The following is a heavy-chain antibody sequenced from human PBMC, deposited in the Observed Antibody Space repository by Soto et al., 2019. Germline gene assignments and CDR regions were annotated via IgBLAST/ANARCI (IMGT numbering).Heavy chain of an antibody. V-gene: IGHV1-2*04. Sequence: GASVKVSCKASGYTFTSYGISWVRQAPGQGLEWMGWINPNSGGTNYAQKFQGWVTMTRDTSISTAYMELSRLRSDDTAVYYCARDLGSSSSYYYMDVWGKGTTVTVSS. D-gene: IGHD6-6*01. CDR1: GYTFTSYG. J-gene: IGHJ6*03. CDR2: INPNSGGT. CDR3: ARDLGSSSSYYYMDV.